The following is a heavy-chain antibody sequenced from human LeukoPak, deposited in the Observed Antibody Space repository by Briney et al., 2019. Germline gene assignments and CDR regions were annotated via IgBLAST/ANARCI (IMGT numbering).Heavy chain of an antibody. Sequence: SLKVSCKASGGTFSSYAISWVRHAPGQGLEWMGGIIPIFGTANYAQKFQGRVTITADESTSTAYMELSSLRSEGTAVYYCARDPNTAMVNGGDYWGQGTLVTVSS. J-gene: IGHJ4*02. CDR1: GGTFSSYA. D-gene: IGHD5-18*01. V-gene: IGHV1-69*01. CDR2: IIPIFGTA. CDR3: ARDPNTAMVNGGDY.